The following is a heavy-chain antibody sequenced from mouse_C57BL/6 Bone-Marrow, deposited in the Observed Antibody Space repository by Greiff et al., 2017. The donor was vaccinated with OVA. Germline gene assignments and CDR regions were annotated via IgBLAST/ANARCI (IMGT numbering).Heavy chain of an antibody. V-gene: IGHV1-64*01. CDR1: GYTFTSYW. D-gene: IGHD2-4*01. CDR3: DRDDDGYWDFDV. J-gene: IGHJ1*03. CDR2: IHPNSGST. Sequence: VQLQQPGAELVKPGASVKLSCKASGYTFTSYWMHWVKQRPGQGLEWIGMIHPNSGSTNYNEKFKSKATLTVDKSSSTSYMQLSSLTSEDAAVYYCDRDDDGYWDFDVWGTGTAITVTS.